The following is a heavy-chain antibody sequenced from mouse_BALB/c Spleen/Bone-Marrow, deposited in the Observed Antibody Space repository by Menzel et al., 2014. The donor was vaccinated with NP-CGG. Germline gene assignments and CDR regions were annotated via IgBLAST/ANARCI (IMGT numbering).Heavy chain of an antibody. Sequence: VQLQRSGAELVKPGASVKLSCTASGFNIKDTYMHWVKQRPEQGLEWIVGIDPANGNTKYDPKFQGKATITADTSSNTAYLQLSSLTSEDTAVYYCAYYRYDEGGFAFWGQGTLVTVSA. CDR3: AYYRYDEGGFAF. J-gene: IGHJ3*01. CDR2: IDPANGNT. V-gene: IGHV14-3*02. D-gene: IGHD2-14*01. CDR1: GFNIKDTY.